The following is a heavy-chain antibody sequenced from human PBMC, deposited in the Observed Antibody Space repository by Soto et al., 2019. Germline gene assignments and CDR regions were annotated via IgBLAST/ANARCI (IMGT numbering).Heavy chain of an antibody. CDR3: ASMGYHYGSGSYPLDY. J-gene: IGHJ4*02. V-gene: IGHV4-59*08. CDR2: MYNSGST. Sequence: QVQLQESGPGLVKPSETLSLTCTVSGGSISSYYWTWIRQPPGKGLEWIGVMYNSGSTNYNPSLDSRGTISLDTSKNQFSLNLRSVTAADTAVYYCASMGYHYGSGSYPLDYWGQGTLVTVSS. CDR1: GGSISSYY. D-gene: IGHD3-10*01.